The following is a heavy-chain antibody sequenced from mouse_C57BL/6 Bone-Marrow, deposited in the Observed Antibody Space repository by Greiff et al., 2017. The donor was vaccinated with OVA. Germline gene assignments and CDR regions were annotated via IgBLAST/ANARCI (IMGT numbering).Heavy chain of an antibody. J-gene: IGHJ4*01. Sequence: EVKLEESGGGLVKPGGSLQLSCAASGFTFSDSGMHWVRQAPEKGLEWVAYISSGSSTIYYADTVKGRFTISRDNAKNTLFRQMTSLRSEDTAMYYCARGYGRSYDYSMDYWGQGTSVTVSS. D-gene: IGHD1-1*01. CDR2: ISSGSSTI. CDR1: GFTFSDSG. CDR3: ARGYGRSYDYSMDY. V-gene: IGHV5-17*01.